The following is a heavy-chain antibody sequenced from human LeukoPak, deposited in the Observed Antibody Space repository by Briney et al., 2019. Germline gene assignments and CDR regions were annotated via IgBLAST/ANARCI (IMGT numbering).Heavy chain of an antibody. V-gene: IGHV4-34*01. CDR3: AREGQWLVPWAAFDI. CDR2: INHSGST. CDR1: GGSFSGYY. Sequence: SETLSLTCAVYGGSFSGYYWSWIRQPPGRGLEWIGEINHSGSTKYNPSLKSRVTISVDTSKNQFSLKLSSVTAADTAVYYCAREGQWLVPWAAFDIWGQGTMVTVSS. J-gene: IGHJ3*02. D-gene: IGHD6-19*01.